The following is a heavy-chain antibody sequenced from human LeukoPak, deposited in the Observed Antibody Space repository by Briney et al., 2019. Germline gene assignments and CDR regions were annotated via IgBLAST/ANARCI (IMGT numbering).Heavy chain of an antibody. D-gene: IGHD3-10*01. CDR2: ISYDGSNK. Sequence: GRSLRLSCAASGFAFSSYGMHWVRQAPGKGLEWVAIISYDGSNKFYADSVKGRFTISRDNSKKTLYLQVDSLRPEDTAVFYCAKAHRLWFGSRSDYFYGMDVWGQGTTVTVSS. V-gene: IGHV3-30*18. CDR3: AKAHRLWFGSRSDYFYGMDV. CDR1: GFAFSSYG. J-gene: IGHJ6*02.